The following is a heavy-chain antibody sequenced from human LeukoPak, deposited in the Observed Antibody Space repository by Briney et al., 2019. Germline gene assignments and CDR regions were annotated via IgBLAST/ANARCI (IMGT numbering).Heavy chain of an antibody. CDR3: ARERDSTEGSCGLLDY. D-gene: IGHD5-18*01. Sequence: PSQTLSLTCTVSGGSISSGGYYWSWIRQHPGKGLEWIGYIYYSGSTYYNPSLKSRVTISVDTSKNQFSLKLSSVTAADTAVYYCARERDSTEGSCGLLDYWGQGTLVTVSS. CDR2: IYYSGST. CDR1: GGSISSGGYY. V-gene: IGHV4-31*03. J-gene: IGHJ4*02.